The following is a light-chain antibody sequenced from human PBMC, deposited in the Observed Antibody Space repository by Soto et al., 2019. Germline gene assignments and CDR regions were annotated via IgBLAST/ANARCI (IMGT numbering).Light chain of an antibody. J-gene: IGKJ4*02. CDR2: GAS. V-gene: IGKV3-20*01. CDR3: QQYGSSPRT. Sequence: EIVLTQSPGTLSLSPGERATLSCRSSQSGSSSYLAWYQQKPGQATRLLNYGASSRATGIPDRFSGSGSGTDFTLNISRLEPEDFAVYYWQQYGSSPRTFGGGPKVEIQ. CDR1: QSGSSSY.